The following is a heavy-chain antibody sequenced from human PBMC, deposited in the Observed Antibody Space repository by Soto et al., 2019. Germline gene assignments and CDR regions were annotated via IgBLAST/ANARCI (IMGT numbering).Heavy chain of an antibody. D-gene: IGHD4-17*01. CDR2: IIPIFDTP. CDR3: ASGDYGDYRAYFYYGLDV. V-gene: IGHV1-69*01. CDR1: GGTFSTFA. J-gene: IGHJ6*02. Sequence: QVHLVQSGAEVKKPGSSVRVSCKASGGTFSTFAISWVRQAPGQGLQWMGGIIPIFDTPNYAQNFQGRVTITADESTSTAYLELSGLRSEATAVYYCASGDYGDYRAYFYYGLDVWGQGTTVTVPS.